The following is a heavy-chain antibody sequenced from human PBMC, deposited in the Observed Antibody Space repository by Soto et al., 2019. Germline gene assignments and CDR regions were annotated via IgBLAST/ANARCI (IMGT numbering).Heavy chain of an antibody. CDR3: ARVRQGCSANNCSFDP. D-gene: IGHD1-1*01. V-gene: IGHV4-4*02. J-gene: IGHJ5*01. CDR2: VHISGHS. Sequence: QVHLQESGPGLVAPSGTLSLTCTLSGGSVRAPDWWNWVRQSPDKGPEWIAEVHISGHSNYNPSLRSRVSVSIESSKNQFDLNLNSVTAADTAIYYWARVRQGCSANNCSFDPWGQGTQVTIS. CDR1: GGSVRAPDW.